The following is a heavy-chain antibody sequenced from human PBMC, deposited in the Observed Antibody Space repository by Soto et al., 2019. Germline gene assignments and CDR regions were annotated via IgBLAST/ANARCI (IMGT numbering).Heavy chain of an antibody. V-gene: IGHV1-46*01. CDR1: GYSLTSYY. J-gene: IGHJ4*02. CDR2: TNPSDGST. CDR3: ARSYVTSRPIDF. Sequence: GASVKVSCKASGYSLTSYYMHWVRRAPGQGLEWMGITNPSDGSTNYARKFQGRVTMTSDTSTSTVYMEMSSLRSEDTAMYYCARSYVTSRPIDFWGQGTLVTVSP. D-gene: IGHD3-10*02.